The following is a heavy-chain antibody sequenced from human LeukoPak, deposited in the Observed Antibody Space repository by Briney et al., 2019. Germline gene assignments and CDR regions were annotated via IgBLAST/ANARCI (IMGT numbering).Heavy chain of an antibody. J-gene: IGHJ4*02. CDR2: LRHDGSNI. V-gene: IGHV3-30*02. D-gene: IGHD4-17*01. CDR1: GFNFKEHG. Sequence: GGSLRLSCTASGFNFKEHGMHWVRQAPGKGLEWVAFLRHDGSNIHYADSVKGRFTISRDNSKNTVFLQMNSLRAADTAVYYCAKFSYGDYVKWGRGTLVTVSS. CDR3: AKFSYGDYVK.